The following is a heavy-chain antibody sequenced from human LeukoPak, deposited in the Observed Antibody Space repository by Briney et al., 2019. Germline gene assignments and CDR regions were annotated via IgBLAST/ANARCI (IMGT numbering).Heavy chain of an antibody. D-gene: IGHD3-22*01. CDR2: IYYSGST. J-gene: IGHJ4*02. V-gene: IGHV4-59*01. CDR3: ARGDSSGSYPSGFDY. CDR1: GGSISSYY. Sequence: PSETLSLTCTVSGGSISSYYWNWIRQPPGRGLEWIGYIYYSGSTDYNPSLKSRVTISVDTSKNQFSLKLSSVTAADTAVYYCARGDSSGSYPSGFDYWGQGTLVIVSS.